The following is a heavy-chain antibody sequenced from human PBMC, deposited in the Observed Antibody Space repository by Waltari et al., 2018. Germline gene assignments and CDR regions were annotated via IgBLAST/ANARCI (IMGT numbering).Heavy chain of an antibody. CDR1: GGPFTDYS. Sequence: QVQLHQWGAGLLKPSETLSLTCAVSGGPFTDYSWSWIRQPPGKGLEWIGEISHSGVTHYNPSLRSRVTMSVDTIKKQFSLMLTSVTAAETAVYFCARTWGNSPPLGWFDPWGRGTRVTISS. CDR3: ARTWGNSPPLGWFDP. J-gene: IGHJ5*01. CDR2: ISHSGVT. D-gene: IGHD7-27*01. V-gene: IGHV4-34*01.